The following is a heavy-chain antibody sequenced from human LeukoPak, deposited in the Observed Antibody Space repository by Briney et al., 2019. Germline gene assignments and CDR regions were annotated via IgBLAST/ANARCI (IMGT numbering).Heavy chain of an antibody. CDR3: ARRGGKNYGDYVAYYYYMDV. D-gene: IGHD4-17*01. J-gene: IGHJ6*03. CDR2: IIPIFGTA. V-gene: IGHV1-18*04. CDR1: GYTFTGYY. Sequence: ASVKVSCKSSGYTFTGYYMHWVRQAPGQGLEWMGGIIPIFGTANYAQKIQGRVTMTTDTSTSTAYMELRSLRSDDTAVYYCARRGGKNYGDYVAYYYYMDVWGKGTTVTVSS.